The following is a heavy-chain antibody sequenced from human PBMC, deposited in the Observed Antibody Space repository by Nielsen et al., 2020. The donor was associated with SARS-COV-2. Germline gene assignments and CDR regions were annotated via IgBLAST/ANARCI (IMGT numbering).Heavy chain of an antibody. D-gene: IGHD2-2*01. Sequence: GGSLRLSCAASGFTFSSYWVSWVRQAPGKGLEWVANIKQDGSEKYYVDSVKGRFTISRDNAKNSLYLQMNSLRAEDTAVYYCARDSTYQLLFYYYYGMDVWGQGTTVTVSS. V-gene: IGHV3-7*01. CDR2: IKQDGSEK. J-gene: IGHJ6*02. CDR1: GFTFSSYW. CDR3: ARDSTYQLLFYYYYGMDV.